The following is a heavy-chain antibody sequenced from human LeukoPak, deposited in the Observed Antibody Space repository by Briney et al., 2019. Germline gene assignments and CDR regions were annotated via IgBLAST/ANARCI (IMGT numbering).Heavy chain of an antibody. CDR3: ARVVTPKYCSSTSCYWKGWFDP. CDR2: IIPIFGTR. Sequence: GASVKLSRKASGGTVRRFGISWVRQAPGQGLEWMGGIIPIFGTRSYIQKFQGSVTINADESTSTAYMELSSLRSEDTAVYYCARVVTPKYCSSTSCYWKGWFDPWGQGTLVTVSS. J-gene: IGHJ5*02. CDR1: GGTVRRFG. D-gene: IGHD2-2*01. V-gene: IGHV1-69*13.